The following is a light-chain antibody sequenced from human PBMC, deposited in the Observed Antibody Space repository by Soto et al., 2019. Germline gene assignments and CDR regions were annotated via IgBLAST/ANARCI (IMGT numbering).Light chain of an antibody. V-gene: IGKV1-5*01. CDR2: DAS. CDR1: QSLGIW. Sequence: DIQMTQSPSTLSASVGDRVTITCRASQSLGIWLAWHQQKPGKAPKLLIYDASTLKSGVPSRFSGSGSGTKFTLTISSLQPDDFATYYCQEYNSNSGTFGQRSKVDIK. J-gene: IGKJ1*01. CDR3: QEYNSNSGT.